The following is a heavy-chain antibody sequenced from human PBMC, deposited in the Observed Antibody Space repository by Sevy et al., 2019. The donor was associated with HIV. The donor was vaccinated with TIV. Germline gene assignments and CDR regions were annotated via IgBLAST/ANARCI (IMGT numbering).Heavy chain of an antibody. CDR1: GYSFTSYW. Sequence: GESLKISCKGSGYSFTSYWIGWVRQMPGKGLEWMGIIYPGDSDTRYSPSFQGQVTISADKSISTAYLQWSSLKASDTAMYYCARDRDYYDSSGYIPTHAFDIWRQGTMVTVSS. J-gene: IGHJ3*02. V-gene: IGHV5-51*01. CDR2: IYPGDSDT. CDR3: ARDRDYYDSSGYIPTHAFDI. D-gene: IGHD3-22*01.